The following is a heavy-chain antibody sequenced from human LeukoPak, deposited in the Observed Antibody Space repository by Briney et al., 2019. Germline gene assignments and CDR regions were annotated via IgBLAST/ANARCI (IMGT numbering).Heavy chain of an antibody. Sequence: SXKVSCKASGGTFSSYAISWVRQAPGQGLEWMGGIIPIFGTANYAQKFQGRVTITAAESTSTAYMELSSLRSEDTAVYYCARGGDIVVVPAAYHFDYWGQGTLVTVSS. CDR1: GGTFSSYA. CDR2: IIPIFGTA. D-gene: IGHD2-2*01. CDR3: ARGGDIVVVPAAYHFDY. V-gene: IGHV1-69*13. J-gene: IGHJ4*02.